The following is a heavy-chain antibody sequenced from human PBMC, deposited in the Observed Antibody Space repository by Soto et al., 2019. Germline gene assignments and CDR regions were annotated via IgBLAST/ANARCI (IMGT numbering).Heavy chain of an antibody. J-gene: IGHJ4*02. CDR2: IYYSGST. CDR3: ARDPPADTVGATNI. V-gene: IGHV4-30-4*01. Sequence: KPSETLSLTCTVSGGSISSGDYYWSWIRQPPGKGLEWIGYIYYSGSTYYNPSLKSRVTISVDTSKNQFSLKLSSVTAADTAVYYCARDPPADTVGATNIWGQGTLVTV. D-gene: IGHD1-26*01. CDR1: GGSISSGDYY.